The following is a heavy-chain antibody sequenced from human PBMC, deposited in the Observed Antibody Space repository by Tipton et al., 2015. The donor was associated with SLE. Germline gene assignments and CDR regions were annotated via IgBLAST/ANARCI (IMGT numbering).Heavy chain of an antibody. Sequence: TLSLTCTVSGGSISSHYWSWIRQPPGKGLEWIGYIYYSGSTNYNPSLKSRVTISVDTSKNQFSLKLSSVTAADTAVYYCARENGSGWDWYFDLWGRGTLVTVSS. J-gene: IGHJ2*01. D-gene: IGHD6-19*01. CDR3: ARENGSGWDWYFDL. CDR2: IYYSGST. V-gene: IGHV4-59*11. CDR1: GGSISSHY.